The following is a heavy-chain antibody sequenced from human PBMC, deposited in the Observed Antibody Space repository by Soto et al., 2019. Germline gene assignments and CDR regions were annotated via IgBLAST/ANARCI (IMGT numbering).Heavy chain of an antibody. CDR1: GFTFSSSA. Sequence: GASVKVSCKTSGFTFSSSAVHWVRQARGHRLQWIGWIDVGSANANYAQMLQERVTISRDNSKNTLYLQMNSLRAEDTAVYYCAKDPGWPYIVVVVAATRNWGQGTLVTVSS. CDR3: AKDPGWPYIVVVVAATRN. D-gene: IGHD2-15*01. CDR2: IDVGSANA. V-gene: IGHV1-58*01. J-gene: IGHJ4*02.